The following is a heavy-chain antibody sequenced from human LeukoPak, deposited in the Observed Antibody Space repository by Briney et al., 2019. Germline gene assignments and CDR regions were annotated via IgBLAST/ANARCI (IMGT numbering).Heavy chain of an antibody. CDR2: IIPIFGTA. CDR1: GGTFSSYA. Sequence: SVKASCKASGGTFSSYAISWVRQAPGQGLEWMGGIIPIFGTANYAQKFQGRVTITADESTSTAYMELSSLRSEDTAVYYCARHRAARTLHDGFDIWGQGTMVTVSS. D-gene: IGHD6-6*01. V-gene: IGHV1-69*13. J-gene: IGHJ3*02. CDR3: ARHRAARTLHDGFDI.